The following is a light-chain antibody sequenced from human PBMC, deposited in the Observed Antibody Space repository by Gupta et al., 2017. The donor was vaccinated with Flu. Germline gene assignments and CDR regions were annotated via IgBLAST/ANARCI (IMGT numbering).Light chain of an antibody. V-gene: IGKV3-20*01. CDR1: QSVSSSY. CDR2: GAS. J-gene: IGKJ5*01. CDR3: QQDGSSPIT. Sequence: EIVLTQSPGTLSLSPGERATLSCRASQSVSSSYLAWYQQKPGQAPRLLIYGASSRATGIPGRFSGSGSGTDFTLTISRLEPGDFAVYYCQQDGSSPITFGQGTRLEIK.